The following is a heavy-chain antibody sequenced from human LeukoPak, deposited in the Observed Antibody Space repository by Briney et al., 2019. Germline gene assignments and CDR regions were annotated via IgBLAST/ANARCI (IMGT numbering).Heavy chain of an antibody. J-gene: IGHJ4*02. CDR2: TNPSGGNT. CDR1: ASTFTSYY. CDR3: ARDSVSSGSYFDY. D-gene: IGHD3-10*01. V-gene: IGHV1-46*01. Sequence: ASVTVSSQASASTFTSYYMHWVRPPPGHGREWMGITNPSGGNTSHAQHFEGRVTLTREMSTSTVYMELSSLRSEDTDVYYCARDSVSSGSYFDYWGQGTLVTVSS.